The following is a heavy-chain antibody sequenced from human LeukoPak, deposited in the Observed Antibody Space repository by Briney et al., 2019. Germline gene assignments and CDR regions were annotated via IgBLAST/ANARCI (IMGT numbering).Heavy chain of an antibody. CDR1: GVTITRNY. J-gene: IGHJ4*02. CDR2: IYSGGAT. V-gene: IGHV3-66*01. D-gene: IGHD3-16*02. CDR3: VRSYRQYYFDY. Sequence: GGSLRLSCAASGVTITRNYMSWVRQAPGKGLEWVSLIYSGGATYYADSVKGRFTISTDNSKNTLYLQMNSLRAEDTAVYYCVRSYRQYYFDYWGQGTLVTVSS.